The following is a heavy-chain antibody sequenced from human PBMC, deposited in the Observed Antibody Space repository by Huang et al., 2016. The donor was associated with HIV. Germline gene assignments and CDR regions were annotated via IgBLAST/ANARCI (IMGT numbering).Heavy chain of an antibody. Sequence: EVQLVESGGGLVQPGGSLRLSCAASGFTFSSYWMRWVRQAPGKGLEGVANRQQDGSEEYYVDSVKGRFTSSRDNAKNSLYLQMNSLRAEDTAVYYCARVRDDYGDYNYNFDYWGQGTLVTVSS. D-gene: IGHD4-17*01. CDR3: ARVRDDYGDYNYNFDY. V-gene: IGHV3-7*01. J-gene: IGHJ4*02. CDR1: GFTFSSYW. CDR2: RQQDGSEE.